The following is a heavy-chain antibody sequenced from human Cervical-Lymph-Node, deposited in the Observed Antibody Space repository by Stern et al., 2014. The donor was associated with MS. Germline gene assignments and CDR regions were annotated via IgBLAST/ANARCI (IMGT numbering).Heavy chain of an antibody. CDR3: ASSIVVVPAAENKGFDP. D-gene: IGHD2-2*01. CDR2: ISSSSSYI. Sequence: EVHLVESGGGLVKPGGSLRLSCAASGFTFSSYSMNWVRQAPGKGLEWVSSISSSSSYIYYADSVKGRLTISRDNAKNSLFLQMNSLRAEDTAVYYCASSIVVVPAAENKGFDPWGQGTLVTVSS. V-gene: IGHV3-21*06. J-gene: IGHJ5*02. CDR1: GFTFSSYS.